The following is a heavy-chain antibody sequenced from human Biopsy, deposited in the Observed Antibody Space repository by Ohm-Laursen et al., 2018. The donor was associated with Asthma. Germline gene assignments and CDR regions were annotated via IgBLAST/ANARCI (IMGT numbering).Heavy chain of an antibody. J-gene: IGHJ4*02. CDR1: GFTFSNYA. CDR3: ARSREAYCSGGTCHTSGFDF. CDR2: ITDTSRYI. Sequence: SLRLSCTASGFTFSNYAMSWVRQAPGKGLEWVSSITDTSRYIKYADSVKGRFTISRDNAKTSLYLQMNSLRAEDTAVYYCARSREAYCSGGTCHTSGFDFWGQGTLVTVSS. V-gene: IGHV3-21*01. D-gene: IGHD2-15*01.